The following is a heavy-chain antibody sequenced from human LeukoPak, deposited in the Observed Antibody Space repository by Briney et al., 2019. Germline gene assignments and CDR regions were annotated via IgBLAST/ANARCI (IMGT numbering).Heavy chain of an antibody. D-gene: IGHD4-23*01. CDR1: GGSISSSNYY. CDR3: GRLWYGANPASYWFFDL. CDR2: IYYSGNT. J-gene: IGHJ2*01. V-gene: IGHV4-39*01. Sequence: SETLSLTCTVSGGSISSSNYYWGWIRHPPGKGLEWIGSIYYSGNTYYNPSLKSRVTISVDTSKNQFSLKLSSVTAADTAVYYCGRLWYGANPASYWFFDLWGRGTLVTVSS.